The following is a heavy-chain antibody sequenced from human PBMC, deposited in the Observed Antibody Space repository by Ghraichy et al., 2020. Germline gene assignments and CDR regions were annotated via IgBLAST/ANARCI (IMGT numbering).Heavy chain of an antibody. D-gene: IGHD2-21*02. J-gene: IGHJ4*02. Sequence: GESLNISCAASGFTFSSYGMHWVRQAPGKGLEWVAVIWYDGSNKYYADSVKGRFTISRDNSKNTLYLQMNSLRAEDTAVYYCARDSGSKYCGGDCYPDYWGQGTLVTVSS. CDR3: ARDSGSKYCGGDCYPDY. V-gene: IGHV3-33*08. CDR2: IWYDGSNK. CDR1: GFTFSSYG.